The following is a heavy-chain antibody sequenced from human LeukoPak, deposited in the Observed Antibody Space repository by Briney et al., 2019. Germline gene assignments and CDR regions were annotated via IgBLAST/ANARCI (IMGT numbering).Heavy chain of an antibody. CDR2: IIPIFGTA. V-gene: IGHV1-69*05. J-gene: IGHJ6*03. CDR3: AIGPTGTDSDYMDV. CDR1: GYTFTSYG. D-gene: IGHD1-1*01. Sequence: SVKVSCKASGYTFTSYGISWVRQAPGQGLEWMGGIIPIFGTANYAQKFQGRVTITTDESTSTAYMELSSLRSEDTAVYYCAIGPTGTDSDYMDVWGKGTTVTVSS.